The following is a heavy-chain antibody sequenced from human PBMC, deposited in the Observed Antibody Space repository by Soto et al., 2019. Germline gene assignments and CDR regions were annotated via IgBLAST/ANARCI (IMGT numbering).Heavy chain of an antibody. CDR2: INAGNGNT. CDR1: GYTFTRYG. Sequence: EASVKVSCKASGYTFTRYGMGWARQAPGQGLEWMGWINAGNGNTKYSQKFQGRVTITRDTSASTAYMELSSLRSEDTAVYYCAKSATVPAAIAYWGQRTLVTVSS. D-gene: IGHD2-2*02. V-gene: IGHV1-3*01. CDR3: AKSATVPAAIAY. J-gene: IGHJ4*02.